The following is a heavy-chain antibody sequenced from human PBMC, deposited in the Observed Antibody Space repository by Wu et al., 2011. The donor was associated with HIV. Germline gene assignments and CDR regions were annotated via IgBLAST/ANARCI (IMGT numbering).Heavy chain of an antibody. J-gene: IGHJ5*01. D-gene: IGHD2-15*01. Sequence: NGNTKYNPPSESRVTMSLDTSKNQVSLHLRSVTAADTAVYYCARQGCSGESCYLPLDSWGQGTLVTVSS. V-gene: IGHV4-59*08. CDR2: NGNT. CDR3: ARQGCSGESCYLPLDS.